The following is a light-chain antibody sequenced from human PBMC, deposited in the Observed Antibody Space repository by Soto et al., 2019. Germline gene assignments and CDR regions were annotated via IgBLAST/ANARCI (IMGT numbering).Light chain of an antibody. Sequence: QSALTQPASVSGSPGQSITISCTGTSSDVGGYNYVSWYQQHPGKAPKLMIYDVSNRPSGVSNRFSDSKSGNTASLTISGLQAEDEADYYCSSYRSRSTLLYVFGTGTKVTVL. CDR2: DVS. CDR1: SSDVGGYNY. J-gene: IGLJ1*01. CDR3: SSYRSRSTLLYV. V-gene: IGLV2-14*01.